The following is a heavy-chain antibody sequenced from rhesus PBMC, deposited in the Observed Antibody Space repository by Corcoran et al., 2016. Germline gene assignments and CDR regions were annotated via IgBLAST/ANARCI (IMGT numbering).Heavy chain of an antibody. D-gene: IGHD3-3*01. CDR2: IDGNSAGT. J-gene: IGHJ4*01. CDR3: ARGGLLDY. Sequence: QVQLQESGPGLVKPSETLSLTCPVSGVSISGYYWSWIRQPPGTGLEWSGNIDGNSAGTNYSPALKSRVTISKDTSKNQFSRKLSSVTAADTAVYYCARGGLLDYWGQGVLVTVSS. CDR1: GVSISGYY. V-gene: IGHV4-81*01.